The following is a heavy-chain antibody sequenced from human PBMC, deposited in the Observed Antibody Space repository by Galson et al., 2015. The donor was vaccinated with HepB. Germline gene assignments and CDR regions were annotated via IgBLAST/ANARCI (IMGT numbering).Heavy chain of an antibody. D-gene: IGHD2-21*01. CDR1: GYTFTGYY. J-gene: IGHJ1*01. Sequence: SVKVSCKASGYTFTGYYMHWVRQAPGQGLEWMGRINPKSGASSYAQKFQGRVTMTRDTSISTAYMELSRLRSDDTAVYYCARDQAAYCGGDCSNGIQHWGQGTLVTVSS. CDR2: INPKSGAS. CDR3: ARDQAAYCGGDCSNGIQH. V-gene: IGHV1-2*06.